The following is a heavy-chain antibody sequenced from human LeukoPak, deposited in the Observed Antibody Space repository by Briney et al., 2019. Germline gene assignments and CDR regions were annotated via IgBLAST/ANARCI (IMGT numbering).Heavy chain of an antibody. J-gene: IGHJ4*02. CDR3: VKRSGLYFDY. D-gene: IGHD1-26*01. V-gene: IGHV3-64D*09. CDR1: GFTFSTYA. CDR2: ISSNGGNT. Sequence: GGSLRLSCSASGFTFSTYATHWVRQAPGKGLEYVSGISSNGGNTYNADSVKGGFTISRDNSKNTVNLQMSSLRAEDTAVYYCVKRSGLYFDYWGQGILVTVSS.